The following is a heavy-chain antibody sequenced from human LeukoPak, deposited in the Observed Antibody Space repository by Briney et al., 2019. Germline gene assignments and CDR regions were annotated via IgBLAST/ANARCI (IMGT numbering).Heavy chain of an antibody. D-gene: IGHD1-14*01. Sequence: PGGSLRLSCAASGFTFSEYYINWLRQAPGKGLEWVSHISSSGRLMQYADSVRGRVTITRDNAQNFMSLQMNNLKPEDTAVYYCARDTNNGLDVWGRGTTVTVS. CDR3: ARDTNNGLDV. V-gene: IGHV3-11*01. CDR2: ISSSGRLM. CDR1: GFTFSEYY. J-gene: IGHJ6*02.